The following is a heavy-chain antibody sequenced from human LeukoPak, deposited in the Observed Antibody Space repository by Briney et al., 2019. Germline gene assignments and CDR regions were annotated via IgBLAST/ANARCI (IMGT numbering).Heavy chain of an antibody. D-gene: IGHD3-10*01. Sequence: GGSLRLSCAAPGFTFSSYAMSWVRQAPGKGLEWVAFIRYDESDKKYKDSVKGRFTVSKDNSKNTVSLQMHSLRVEDTAVYYCATYYYASGNYYNYIYYWGQGALVTVSS. V-gene: IGHV3-30*02. CDR2: IRYDESDK. CDR1: GFTFSSYA. CDR3: ATYYYASGNYYNYIYY. J-gene: IGHJ4*02.